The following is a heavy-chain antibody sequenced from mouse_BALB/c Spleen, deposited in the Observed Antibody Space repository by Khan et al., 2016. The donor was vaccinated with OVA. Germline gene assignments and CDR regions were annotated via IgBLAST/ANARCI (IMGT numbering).Heavy chain of an antibody. Sequence: LQQSGPELVKPGALVKISCKASGYTFTSYDINWVKQRPGQGLEWIGWIYPGDGSTKYTEKFKGKATLTADKSSSTAYMQLRSLTSETVAVFLCTREGVREVTMDYWGQGTSVTVSS. CDR2: IYPGDGST. D-gene: IGHD2-14*01. CDR3: TREGVREVTMDY. J-gene: IGHJ4*01. CDR1: GYTFTSYD. V-gene: IGHV1S33*01.